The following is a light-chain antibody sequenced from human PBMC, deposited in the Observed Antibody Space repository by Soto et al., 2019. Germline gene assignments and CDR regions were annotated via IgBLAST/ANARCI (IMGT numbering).Light chain of an antibody. V-gene: IGKV1-39*01. Sequence: IEMTQSPSSLSASVGDTVTITCRASQGIGKDLAWVQQKPGKAPKLLIYDASSLQTGVPSRFSGSGSGTDFSLTISSLQPEDFATYYCQQSYSTPPWTFGQGTKVDIK. J-gene: IGKJ1*01. CDR2: DAS. CDR3: QQSYSTPPWT. CDR1: QGIGKD.